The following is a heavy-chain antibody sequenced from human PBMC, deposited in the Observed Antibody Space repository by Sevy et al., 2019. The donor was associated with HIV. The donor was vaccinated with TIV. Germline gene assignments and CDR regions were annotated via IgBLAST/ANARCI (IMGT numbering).Heavy chain of an antibody. CDR2: IYHSGST. J-gene: IGHJ5*02. V-gene: IGHV4-38-2*02. CDR3: ARDRFRGYCSGGSCYSGSNWFDP. CDR1: GYSISSGYY. Sequence: SETLSLTCAVSGYSISSGYYWGWIRQPPGKGLEWIGSIYHSGSTYYNPSLKSRVTISVDTSKNQFSLKLSSVTAADTAVYYCARDRFRGYCSGGSCYSGSNWFDPWGQGTLVTVSS. D-gene: IGHD2-15*01.